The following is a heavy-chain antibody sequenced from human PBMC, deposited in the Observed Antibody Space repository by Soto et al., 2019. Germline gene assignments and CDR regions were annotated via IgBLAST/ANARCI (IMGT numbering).Heavy chain of an antibody. D-gene: IGHD3-10*01. Sequence: PGGSLRLSCAASGFTFSSYSMNWVRQAPGKGLEWVSYISSSSSTIYYADSVKGRFTISRDNAKNSLYLQMNSLRAEDTAVYYCARDGYRMVRERGFDDWGQGTRVTVSS. CDR1: GFTFSSYS. CDR3: ARDGYRMVRERGFDD. V-gene: IGHV3-48*01. J-gene: IGHJ4*02. CDR2: ISSSSSTI.